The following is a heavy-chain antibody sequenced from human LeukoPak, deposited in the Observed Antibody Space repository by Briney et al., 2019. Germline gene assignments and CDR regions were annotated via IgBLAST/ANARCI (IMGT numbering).Heavy chain of an antibody. CDR1: GFTFSSYE. D-gene: IGHD3-16*02. V-gene: IGHV3-48*03. CDR3: ARHSYEYVWGTYRYGLDY. J-gene: IGHJ4*02. Sequence: PGGSLGLSCAASGFTFSSYEMNWVRQAPGKGLEWVSYISSSGTTIYYADSVKGRFTISRDNSKNSLNLQMNSLRAEDTAVYYCARHSYEYVWGTYRYGLDYWGQGTLVTVSS. CDR2: ISSSGTTI.